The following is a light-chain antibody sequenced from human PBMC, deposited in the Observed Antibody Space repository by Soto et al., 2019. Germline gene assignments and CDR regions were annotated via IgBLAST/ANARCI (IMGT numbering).Light chain of an antibody. Sequence: DIVMTQSPLSLSVTPGEPASISCRSSQSLLQSNGYSSLDWYLQKPGQSPQLLIYLGSNRASGVPDRFSGSGSGTDFTLKISRVEAEDVGVYYCMQALQTPRTFGQGTKVEIK. CDR3: MQALQTPRT. J-gene: IGKJ1*01. CDR1: QSLLQSNGYSS. CDR2: LGS. V-gene: IGKV2-28*01.